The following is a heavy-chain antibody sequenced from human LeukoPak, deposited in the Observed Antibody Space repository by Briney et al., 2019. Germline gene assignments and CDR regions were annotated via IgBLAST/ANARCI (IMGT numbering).Heavy chain of an antibody. CDR2: INPNSGGT. Sequence: ASVKVSCKASGYTFTGYYMHWVRQAPGQGLEWVGWINPNSGGTNYAQKFQGGVTMTRDTSISTAYMELSRLRSDDTAVYYCARDSADYGDDQNWFDPWGQGTLVTVSS. D-gene: IGHD4-17*01. CDR1: GYTFTGYY. V-gene: IGHV1-2*02. J-gene: IGHJ5*02. CDR3: ARDSADYGDDQNWFDP.